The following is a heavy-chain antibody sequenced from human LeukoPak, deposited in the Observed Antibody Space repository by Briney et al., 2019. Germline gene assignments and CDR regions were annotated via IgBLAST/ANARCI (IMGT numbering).Heavy chain of an antibody. CDR1: GFTFSSYS. Sequence: PGGSLRLSCAASGFTFSSYSMNWVRQAPGKGLEWVSYISSSSSTIYYADSVKGRFTISRDNAKNSLYLQMNSLRSDDTAVYYCAMGVDLVPADYWGQGTLVTVSS. J-gene: IGHJ4*02. D-gene: IGHD2-2*01. CDR3: AMGVDLVPADY. CDR2: ISSSSSTI. V-gene: IGHV3-48*01.